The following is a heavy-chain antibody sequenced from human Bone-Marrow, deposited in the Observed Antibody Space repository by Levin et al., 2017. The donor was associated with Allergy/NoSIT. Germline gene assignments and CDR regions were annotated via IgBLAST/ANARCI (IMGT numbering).Heavy chain of an antibody. Sequence: GGSLRLSCAASGLTFSHYAMTWVRQAPGKGLEWVSTISGSGASTFYGDSVRGRFTISRDNSKNTVYLQLNSLRAEDTAVYFCAKGGHEGHFDYWGQGTLVTVSS. J-gene: IGHJ4*02. CDR3: AKGGHEGHFDY. CDR1: GLTFSHYA. V-gene: IGHV3-23*01. CDR2: ISGSGAST.